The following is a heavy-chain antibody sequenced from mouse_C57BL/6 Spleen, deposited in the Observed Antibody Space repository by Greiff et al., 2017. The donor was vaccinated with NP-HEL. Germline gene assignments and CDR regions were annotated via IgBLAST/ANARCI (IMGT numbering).Heavy chain of an antibody. CDR1: GFTFSSYG. CDR2: ISSGGSYT. CDR3: ARHELLDWYFDV. J-gene: IGHJ1*03. V-gene: IGHV5-6*01. D-gene: IGHD4-1*01. Sequence: EVMLVESGGDLVKPGGSLKLSCAASGFTFSSYGMSWVRQTPDKRLEWVATISSGGSYTYYPDSVKGRFTISRDNAKNTLYLQMSSLKSEDTAMYYCARHELLDWYFDVWGTGTTVTVSS.